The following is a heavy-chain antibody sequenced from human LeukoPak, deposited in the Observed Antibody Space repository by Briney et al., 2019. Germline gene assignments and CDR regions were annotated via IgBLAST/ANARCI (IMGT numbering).Heavy chain of an antibody. V-gene: IGHV4-59*01. CDR3: ARVPNGYSSGWYVDY. D-gene: IGHD6-19*01. CDR2: IYYSGST. CDR1: GGSISSYY. Sequence: SQTLSLTCTVSGGSISSYYWSWIRQPPGKGLEWIGYIYYSGSTNYNPSLKGRVTTSVDTSKNQFSLKLSSVTAADTAVYYCARVPNGYSSGWYVDYWGQGTLVTVSS. J-gene: IGHJ4*02.